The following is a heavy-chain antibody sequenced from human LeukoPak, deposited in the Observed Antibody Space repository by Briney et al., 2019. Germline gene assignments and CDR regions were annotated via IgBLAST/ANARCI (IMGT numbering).Heavy chain of an antibody. CDR3: ARESGYSYVPDY. D-gene: IGHD5-18*01. J-gene: IGHJ4*02. CDR2: IYSGGST. V-gene: IGHV3-53*01. CDR1: GFTVSSNY. Sequence: GGSLRLSCAASGFTVSSNYMSWARQAPGKGLEWVSVIYSGGSTYYADSVKGRFTISRDNSKNTLYLQMNSLRAEDTAVYYCARESGYSYVPDYWGQGTLVTVSS.